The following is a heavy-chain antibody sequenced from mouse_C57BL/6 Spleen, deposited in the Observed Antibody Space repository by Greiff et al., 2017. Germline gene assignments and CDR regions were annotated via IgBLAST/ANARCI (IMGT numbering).Heavy chain of an antibody. CDR3: ATTAQATGFAY. CDR1: GYTFTSYW. J-gene: IGHJ3*01. CDR2: IDPSDSET. V-gene: IGHV1-52*01. Sequence: QVQLQQSGAELVRPGSSVKLSCKASGYTFTSYWMHWVKQRPIQGLEWIGNIDPSDSETHYNQKFKDKATLTVDKSSSTAYMQLSSLTSEDSAVYFCATTAQATGFAYWGQGTLVTVS. D-gene: IGHD3-2*02.